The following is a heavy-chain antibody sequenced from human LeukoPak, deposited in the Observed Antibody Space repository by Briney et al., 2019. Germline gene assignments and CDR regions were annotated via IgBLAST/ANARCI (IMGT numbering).Heavy chain of an antibody. CDR3: AREMKYYGSGGFHYFYMDV. Sequence: GGSLRLSCTASGITFSSSWMTWVRQPPGKGLEWVANIKQDGSEKYYVDSVKGRFTNSRDNAKNSLFLQMNSLRAEDTAVYYCAREMKYYGSGGFHYFYMDVWGKGTTVTVSS. J-gene: IGHJ6*03. V-gene: IGHV3-7*01. CDR1: GITFSSSW. CDR2: IKQDGSEK. D-gene: IGHD3-10*01.